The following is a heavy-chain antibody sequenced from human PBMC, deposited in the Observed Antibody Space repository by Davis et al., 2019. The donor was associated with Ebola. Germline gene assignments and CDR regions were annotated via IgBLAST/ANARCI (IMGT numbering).Heavy chain of an antibody. V-gene: IGHV4-59*01. J-gene: IGHJ4*02. Sequence: SETLSLTCTVSGGSISSSYWSWIRQPPGKGLEWIGYIYYSESSNYNPSLKSRVTISVDTSKNHFSLKLSSVTAADTAVYYCARHRVSSGWLDYWGQGTLVTVSS. CDR1: GGSISSSY. D-gene: IGHD6-19*01. CDR3: ARHRVSSGWLDY. CDR2: IYYSESS.